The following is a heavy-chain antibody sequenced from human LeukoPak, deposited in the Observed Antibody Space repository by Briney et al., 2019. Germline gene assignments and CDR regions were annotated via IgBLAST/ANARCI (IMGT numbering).Heavy chain of an antibody. CDR2: INSDGSST. J-gene: IGHJ4*02. V-gene: IGHV3-74*01. CDR3: ARMVSSGWYVKFDY. CDR1: GFTFSSYW. D-gene: IGHD6-19*01. Sequence: GGSLRLSCAASGFTFSSYWMHWVRQAPGKGLVWVSRINSDGSSTSYADSVKGRFTISRDNAKNTLYLQMNSLRAEDTAVYYCARMVSSGWYVKFDYWGQGTLSPSPQ.